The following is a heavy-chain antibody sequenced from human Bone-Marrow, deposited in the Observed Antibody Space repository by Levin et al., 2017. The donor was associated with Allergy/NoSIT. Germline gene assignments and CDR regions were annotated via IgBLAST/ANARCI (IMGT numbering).Heavy chain of an antibody. Sequence: SETLSLTCVVSARSFSDHYWSWIRQSPGKGLEWIGEISQSGSSTYNPSLKSRATISVDTAKKEFSLKLSSVTAADTAVYYCTRGSYCNSISCLWYAMDAWGQGTTVTVSS. CDR2: ISQSGSS. J-gene: IGHJ6*02. CDR1: ARSFSDHY. V-gene: IGHV4-34*01. CDR3: TRGSYCNSISCLWYAMDA. D-gene: IGHD2/OR15-2a*01.